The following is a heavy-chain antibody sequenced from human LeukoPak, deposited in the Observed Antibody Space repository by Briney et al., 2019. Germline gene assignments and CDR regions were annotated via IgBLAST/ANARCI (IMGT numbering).Heavy chain of an antibody. J-gene: IGHJ5*02. V-gene: IGHV4-59*01. CDR3: ARDDYNWFDP. Sequence: SETLSLTCTVSGGSIKNYYWSWIRQPPGKGLKWIGYIYYSGSTNYNPCLKSRVTISIDTSKNQFSLKLTSVTAADTAVYYCARDDYNWFDPWGQGTLVTVSS. CDR2: IYYSGST. CDR1: GGSIKNYY.